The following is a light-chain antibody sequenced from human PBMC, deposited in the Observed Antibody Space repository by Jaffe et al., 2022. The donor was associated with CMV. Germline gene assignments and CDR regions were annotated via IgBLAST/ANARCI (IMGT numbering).Light chain of an antibody. CDR3: QQYGSSPPT. Sequence: EIVLTQSPGTLSLSPGERATLSCRASQSVSSNNLAWYQKKPGQAPRLLIYGASSWATGIPDRFSGSGSGTDFTLTISRLEPEDFAVYFCQQYGSSPPTFGQGTKVEIK. J-gene: IGKJ1*01. CDR2: GAS. V-gene: IGKV3-20*01. CDR1: QSVSSNN.